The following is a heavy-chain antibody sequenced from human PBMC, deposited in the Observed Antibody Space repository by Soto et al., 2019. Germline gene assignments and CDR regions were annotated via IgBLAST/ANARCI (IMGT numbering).Heavy chain of an antibody. V-gene: IGHV3-30*18. Sequence: GGSLRLSCAASGFTFNIYGMHWVRQAPDKGLEWVALISYDGSNQYYADSVKGRFTISRDNSKNTLYLQMNSLRAEDTAVYYCAKERGWTYYDFWSGYTPGPFDYWGQGTLVTVSS. D-gene: IGHD3-3*01. CDR3: AKERGWTYYDFWSGYTPGPFDY. CDR1: GFTFNIYG. J-gene: IGHJ4*02. CDR2: ISYDGSNQ.